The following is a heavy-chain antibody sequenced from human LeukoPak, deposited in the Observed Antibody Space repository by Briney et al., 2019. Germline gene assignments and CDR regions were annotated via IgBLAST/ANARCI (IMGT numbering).Heavy chain of an antibody. J-gene: IGHJ3*02. V-gene: IGHV3-66*01. CDR1: GFTVSSNY. CDR2: IYSGGST. Sequence: PGGSLRLSCAASGFTVSSNYMSWVRQAPGKGLVWVSVIYSGGSTYYADSVKGRFTISRDNSKNTLYLQMNSLRAEDTAVYYCARDLAVAGVHDAFDIWGQGTMVTVSS. CDR3: ARDLAVAGVHDAFDI. D-gene: IGHD6-19*01.